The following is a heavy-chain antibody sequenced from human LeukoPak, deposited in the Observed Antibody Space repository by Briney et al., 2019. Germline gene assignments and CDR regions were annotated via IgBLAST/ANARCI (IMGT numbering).Heavy chain of an antibody. V-gene: IGHV4-39*01. CDR3: ARRSHCMGGNCPPV. J-gene: IGHJ6*02. CDR1: SDSISSSYYY. D-gene: IGHD2-15*01. CDR2: IYYGGRT. Sequence: SETLSLTCTVSSDSISSSYYYWVWIRQPPGKGLEWIGSIYYGGRTYYNPALNSPVTISLDTSKNQISLNLNSVTATDTAVYYCARRSHCMGGNCPPVWGQGTTVTVSS.